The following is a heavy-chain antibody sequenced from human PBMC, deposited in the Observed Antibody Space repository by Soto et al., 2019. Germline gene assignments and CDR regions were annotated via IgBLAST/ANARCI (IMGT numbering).Heavy chain of an antibody. CDR2: INPNSGGT. V-gene: IGHV1-2*06. CDR3: ASNYLYYYGSGNTNYYGMDV. D-gene: IGHD3-10*01. J-gene: IGHJ6*02. CDR1: GYIFTDYY. Sequence: QVQLVQSGAEVKKPGASVKVSCKASGYIFTDYYMHWVRQAPGQELGWMGRINPNSGGTNYAQKLQGRVTMTTDTSTSTAYMELRSLRSDDTAVYYCASNYLYYYGSGNTNYYGMDVWGQGTTVTVSS.